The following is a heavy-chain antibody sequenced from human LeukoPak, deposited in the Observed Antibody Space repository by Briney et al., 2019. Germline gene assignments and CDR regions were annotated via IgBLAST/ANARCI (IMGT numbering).Heavy chain of an antibody. J-gene: IGHJ4*02. Sequence: GGSLRLSCAASGCTFSGYSMNWVRQAPGKGLEWVSYISSSSSTIYYADSVKGRFTISRNNAKKSLFLQMYSLGAEETVVYYCARLINVRIDDWGQGTLVTVPS. V-gene: IGHV3-48*04. CDR2: ISSSSSTI. CDR3: ARLINVRIDD. CDR1: GCTFSGYS. D-gene: IGHD3-16*01.